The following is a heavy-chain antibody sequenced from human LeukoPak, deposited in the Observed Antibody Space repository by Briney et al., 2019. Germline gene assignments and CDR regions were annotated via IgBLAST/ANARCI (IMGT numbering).Heavy chain of an antibody. J-gene: IGHJ4*02. CDR2: ISAYNGNT. CDR3: ARVSVYYYDSSGFDY. V-gene: IGHV1-18*01. CDR1: GYTFTSYG. D-gene: IGHD3-22*01. Sequence: ASVKVSCKASGYTFTSYGISWVRQAPGQGLEWMGWISAYNGNTNYAQKFQGRVTMTRNTSISTAYMELSSLRSEDTAVYYCARVSVYYYDSSGFDYWGQGTLVAVSS.